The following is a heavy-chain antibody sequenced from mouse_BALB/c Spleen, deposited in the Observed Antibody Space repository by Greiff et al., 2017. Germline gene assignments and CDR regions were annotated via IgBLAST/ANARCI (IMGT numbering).Heavy chain of an antibody. CDR1: GYTFSSYW. CDR3: ARYYRYDEGAY. Sequence: QVQLQQSGAELMKPGASVKISCKATGYTFSSYWIEWVKQRPGHGLEWIGEILPGSGSTNYNEKFKGKATFTADTSSNTAYMQLSSLTSEDSAVYYCARYYRYDEGAYWGQGTTLTVSS. D-gene: IGHD2-14*01. CDR2: ILPGSGST. V-gene: IGHV1-9*01. J-gene: IGHJ2*01.